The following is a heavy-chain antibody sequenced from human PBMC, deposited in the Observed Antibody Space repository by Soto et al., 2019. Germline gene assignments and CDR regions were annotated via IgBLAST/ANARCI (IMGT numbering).Heavy chain of an antibody. J-gene: IGHJ3*02. V-gene: IGHV4-34*01. D-gene: IGHD3-3*01. CDR1: GGSFSGYY. CDR3: ARAYYDFWSGYLAAFDI. Sequence: SETLCLTCAVYGGSFSGYYWSWIRQPPGKGLEWIGEINHSGSTNYNPSLKSRVTISVDTSKNQFSLKLSSVTAADTAVYYCARAYYDFWSGYLAAFDIWGQGTMVTVSS. CDR2: INHSGST.